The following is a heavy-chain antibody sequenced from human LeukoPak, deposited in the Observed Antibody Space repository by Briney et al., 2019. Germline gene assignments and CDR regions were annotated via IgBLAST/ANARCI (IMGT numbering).Heavy chain of an antibody. J-gene: IGHJ3*02. D-gene: IGHD2-2*01. CDR3: ARDHLGCSSTSCSRDDAFDI. V-gene: IGHV3-53*01. Sequence: GGSLRLSCAASGFTVSSNYMSWVRQAPGKGLEWVSVIYSGGSTYYADSVKGRFTISRDNSKNTLYLQMNSLRAEDTAVYYCARDHLGCSSTSCSRDDAFDIWGQGTMVTVSS. CDR1: GFTVSSNY. CDR2: IYSGGST.